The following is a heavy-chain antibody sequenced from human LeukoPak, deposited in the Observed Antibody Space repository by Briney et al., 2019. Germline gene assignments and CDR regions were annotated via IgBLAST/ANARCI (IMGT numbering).Heavy chain of an antibody. V-gene: IGHV1-2*02. D-gene: IGHD2-21*02. J-gene: IGHJ4*02. CDR3: ARRSRGVTALDY. CDR1: GYTFTGYY. CDR2: INPNSGGT. Sequence: ASVKVSCTASGYTFTGYYMHWVRQAPGQGLEWMGWINPNSGGTNYAQKFQGRVTMTRDTSISTAYMELSRLRSDDTAVYYCARRSRGVTALDYWGQGTLVTVSS.